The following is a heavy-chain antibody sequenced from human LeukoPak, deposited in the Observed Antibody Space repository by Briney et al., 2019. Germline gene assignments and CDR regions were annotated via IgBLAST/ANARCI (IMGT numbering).Heavy chain of an antibody. D-gene: IGHD3-9*01. J-gene: IGHJ4*02. Sequence: SGGSLRLSCAASGFTFDDYAMHWVRQAPGKGLEWVSGISWNSGSIGYADSVKGRFTISRDNAKNSLYLQMNSLRAEDTALYYCAKGPYFDWSHYNFDYWGQGTLVTVSS. CDR3: AKGPYFDWSHYNFDY. V-gene: IGHV3-9*01. CDR2: ISWNSGSI. CDR1: GFTFDDYA.